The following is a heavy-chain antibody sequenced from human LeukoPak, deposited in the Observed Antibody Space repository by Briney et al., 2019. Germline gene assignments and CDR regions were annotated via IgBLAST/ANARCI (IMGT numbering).Heavy chain of an antibody. CDR1: GGSTSSHY. CDR2: VCYSGSS. CDR3: ARDLGGNQRTFDF. J-gene: IGHJ4*02. V-gene: IGHV4-59*11. Sequence: SETLSLTCAVSGGSTSSHYWSWIRQSPGKGLEWIWYVCYSGSSYYNPALESRVTISIDMSTRQLSLKLMSVTAADTAVYYCARDLGGNQRTFDFEGQGAVVMVFS. D-gene: IGHD1-14*01.